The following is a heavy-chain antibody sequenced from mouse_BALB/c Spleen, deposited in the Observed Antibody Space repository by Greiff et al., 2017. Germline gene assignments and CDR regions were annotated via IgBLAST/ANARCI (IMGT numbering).Heavy chain of an antibody. CDR1: GYTFSSYW. D-gene: IGHD1-1*01. Sequence: VKLMESGAELMKPGASVKISCKATGYTFSSYWIEWVKQRPGHGLEWIGEILPGSGSTNYNEKFKGKATFTADTSSNTAYMQLSSLTSEDSAVYYCARDTTVVAYYFDYWGQGTTLTVSS. CDR3: ARDTTVVAYYFDY. CDR2: ILPGSGST. J-gene: IGHJ2*01. V-gene: IGHV1-9*01.